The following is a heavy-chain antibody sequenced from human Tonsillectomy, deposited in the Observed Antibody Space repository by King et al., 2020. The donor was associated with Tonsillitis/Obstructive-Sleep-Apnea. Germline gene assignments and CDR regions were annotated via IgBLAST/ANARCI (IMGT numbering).Heavy chain of an antibody. Sequence: VQLVESGGGVVQPGRSLRLSCAASGFTFSSYAMHWVRQAPGKGLEWVAVISYDGSSKSYADSVKGRFTFSRDNSKKTLYLQVNSLRAEDTAVYYCAREEVGYCSGVSCYGLWYWGQGTLVTVSS. CDR1: GFTFSSYA. J-gene: IGHJ4*02. CDR2: ISYDGSSK. V-gene: IGHV3-30*01. CDR3: AREEVGYCSGVSCYGLWY. D-gene: IGHD2-15*01.